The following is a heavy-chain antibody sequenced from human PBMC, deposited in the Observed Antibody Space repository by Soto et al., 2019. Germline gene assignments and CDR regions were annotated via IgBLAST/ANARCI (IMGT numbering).Heavy chain of an antibody. CDR2: IRSKANSYAT. J-gene: IGHJ4*02. D-gene: IGHD4-17*01. Sequence: PGGSLRLSCAASGFTFSGSAMHWVRQASGKGLEWVGRIRSKANSYATAYAASVKGRFTISRDDSKNTAYLQMNSLKTEDTAMYYCTRPGADYGDDYWGQGTLVTVSS. V-gene: IGHV3-73*01. CDR1: GFTFSGSA. CDR3: TRPGADYGDDY.